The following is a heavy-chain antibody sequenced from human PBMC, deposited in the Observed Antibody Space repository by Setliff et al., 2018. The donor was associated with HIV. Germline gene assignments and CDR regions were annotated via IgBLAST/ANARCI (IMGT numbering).Heavy chain of an antibody. CDR3: ARHFGWLPREIDY. CDR2: IYCSGST. V-gene: IGHV4-39*01. D-gene: IGHD5-12*01. CDR1: GGSISTSNYY. J-gene: IGHJ4*02. Sequence: SETLSLTCILSGGSISTSNYYWGWIRQPPGKGLEWIGSIYCSGSTYYTPSLKSRVTISVDTSKNQFSLKLSSVTAADTAVYYCARHFGWLPREIDYWGQGTLVTVSS.